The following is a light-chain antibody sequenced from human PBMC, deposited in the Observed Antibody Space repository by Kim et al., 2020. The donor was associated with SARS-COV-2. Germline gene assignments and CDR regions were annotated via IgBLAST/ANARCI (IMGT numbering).Light chain of an antibody. Sequence: GDRVTSTCRASQGITNSLARYQQKPGKVPQLLVYAASALQSGVPSRFNGSGSGTDFTLTIISLQPEDVATYYCQKYNSAPWTFGQGTKVDIK. CDR3: QKYNSAPWT. V-gene: IGKV1-27*01. J-gene: IGKJ1*01. CDR1: QGITNS. CDR2: AAS.